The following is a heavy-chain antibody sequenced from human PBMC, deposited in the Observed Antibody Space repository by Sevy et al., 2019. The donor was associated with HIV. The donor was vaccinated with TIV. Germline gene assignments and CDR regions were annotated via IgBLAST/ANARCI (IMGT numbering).Heavy chain of an antibody. Sequence: SETLSLTCAVSGCSISSNNWWSWVRQPPMKGLEWIGEIYHSGSTNYNPSLKSRVTISVDKSKNQFSLKLSSVTAADTAVYYCARAQAEHCTNGVCYNYFEYWGQGTLVTVSS. V-gene: IGHV4-4*02. CDR3: ARAQAEHCTNGVCYNYFEY. J-gene: IGHJ4*02. D-gene: IGHD2-8*01. CDR2: IYHSGST. CDR1: GCSISSNNW.